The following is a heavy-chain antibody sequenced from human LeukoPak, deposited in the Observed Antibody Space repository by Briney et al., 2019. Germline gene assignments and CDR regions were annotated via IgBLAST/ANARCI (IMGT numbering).Heavy chain of an antibody. J-gene: IGHJ5*02. CDR1: GYTFTSYY. CDR3: ARAASQGSRGEWFDP. V-gene: IGHV1-46*01. D-gene: IGHD2-21*01. CDR2: INPSGGST. Sequence: ASVKVSCKASGYTFTSYYMHWVRQAPGQGLEWMGIINPSGGSTSYAQKFQGRVTMTRDTSTSTVYMELSSLRSEDTAVYYCARAASQGSRGEWFDPWGQGTLVTVSS.